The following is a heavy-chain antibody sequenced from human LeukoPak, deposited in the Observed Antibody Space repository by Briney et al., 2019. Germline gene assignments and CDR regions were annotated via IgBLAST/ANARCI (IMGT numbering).Heavy chain of an antibody. D-gene: IGHD2-15*01. J-gene: IGHJ4*02. CDR3: ARSLGSWWSYYFDS. Sequence: GASVKVSCKTSGYTFTDYYIHWVRQAPGHGLEWMGWINPDSGGTDYAETFRGRVTMTRDTSITTIYMELSRLRSDDTAVFFCARSLGSWWSYYFDSWGQGTLVTVSA. CDR1: GYTFTDYY. CDR2: INPDSGGT. V-gene: IGHV1-2*02.